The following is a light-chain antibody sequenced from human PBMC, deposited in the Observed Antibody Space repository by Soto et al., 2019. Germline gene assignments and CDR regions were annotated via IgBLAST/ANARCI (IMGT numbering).Light chain of an antibody. V-gene: IGKV3-15*01. CDR3: QQYNSWTSIT. CDR1: QSVNRN. J-gene: IGKJ5*01. CDR2: AAS. Sequence: EILLTQSPATLSVSPGERATLSCRSSQSVNRNLGWYQQKPGQAPRLLIFAASTRAPGIPARFSGSGPGTEFTLTISGLQSEDFAVYYCQQYNSWTSITFGQGTRLEVK.